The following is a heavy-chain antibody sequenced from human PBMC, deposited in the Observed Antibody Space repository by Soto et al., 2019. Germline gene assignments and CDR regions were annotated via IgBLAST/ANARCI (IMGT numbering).Heavy chain of an antibody. Sequence: QVQLVQSGAEVKKPGASVKVSCKASGYTFTRYDINWVRQATGQGLEWMGWMNPNSGNTGYAQKFQGRVTMTRNTSVSTAYMELSSLRSEDTAVYYCARRGSAARYFDYWGQGTLVTVSS. CDR2: MNPNSGNT. J-gene: IGHJ4*02. CDR1: GYTFTRYD. D-gene: IGHD6-6*01. CDR3: ARRGSAARYFDY. V-gene: IGHV1-8*01.